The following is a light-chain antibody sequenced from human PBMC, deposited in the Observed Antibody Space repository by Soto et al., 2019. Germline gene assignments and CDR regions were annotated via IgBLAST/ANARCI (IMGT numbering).Light chain of an antibody. V-gene: IGKV1-6*01. J-gene: IGKJ1*01. Sequence: GDRVTITCRASQDIRNDLGWYQEKPGQAPKLLIYAASNLQSGVPSRFSGSGSGTDFTLTISSLQPEDSATYYCLQDYNYPWTFGQGTKVEI. CDR1: QDIRND. CDR3: LQDYNYPWT. CDR2: AAS.